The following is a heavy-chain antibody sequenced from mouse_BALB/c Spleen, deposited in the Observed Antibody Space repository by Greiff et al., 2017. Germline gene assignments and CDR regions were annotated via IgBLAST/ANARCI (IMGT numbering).Heavy chain of an antibody. J-gene: IGHJ2*01. Sequence: EVQGVESGGGLVQPGGSRKLSCAASGFTFSSFGMHWVRQAPEKGLEWVAYISSGSSTIYYADTVKGRFTISRDNPKNTLFLQMTSLRSEDTAMYYCAREGLRWGYFDYWGQGTTLTVSS. D-gene: IGHD1-1*01. CDR2: ISSGSSTI. V-gene: IGHV5-17*02. CDR3: AREGLRWGYFDY. CDR1: GFTFSSFG.